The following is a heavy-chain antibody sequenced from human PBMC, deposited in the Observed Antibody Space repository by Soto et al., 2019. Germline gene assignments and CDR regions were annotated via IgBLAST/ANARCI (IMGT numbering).Heavy chain of an antibody. V-gene: IGHV4-59*02. CDR2: IYSSGNT. D-gene: IGHD3-10*01. CDR3: ARDRGPTSYFDY. CDR1: GGTVNTYY. Sequence: SETLSLTCSVSGGTVNTYYWSWIRQPPGKELEWIGYIYSSGNTNYNPSLKSRVTISVDTPNNQLFLKLSSVTAADTAVYYCARDRGPTSYFDYWGQGNMVTVSS. J-gene: IGHJ4*02.